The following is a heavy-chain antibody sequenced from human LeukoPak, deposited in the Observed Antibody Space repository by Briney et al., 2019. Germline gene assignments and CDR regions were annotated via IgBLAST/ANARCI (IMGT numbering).Heavy chain of an antibody. J-gene: IGHJ3*02. D-gene: IGHD3-9*01. CDR2: ISSSSSSTI. Sequence: QTGGSLRLSCAASGFTFSSYSMNWVRQAPGKGLEWVSYISSSSSSTIYYADSVKGRFTISRDNAKNSLYLQMNSLRAEDTAVYYCARDLQIFDYDILTGPTAPLAFDIWGQGTMVTVSS. CDR1: GFTFSSYS. CDR3: ARDLQIFDYDILTGPTAPLAFDI. V-gene: IGHV3-48*01.